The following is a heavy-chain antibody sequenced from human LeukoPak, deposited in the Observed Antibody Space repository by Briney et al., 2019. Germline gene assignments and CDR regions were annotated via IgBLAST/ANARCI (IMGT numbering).Heavy chain of an antibody. CDR3: AKDRSYSSGWFFDY. V-gene: IGHV3-23*01. D-gene: IGHD6-19*01. J-gene: IGHJ4*02. CDR1: GFTFSSYA. Sequence: GGSLRLSCAASGFTFSSYAMIWVRQAPGKGLEWVSALSGSGGSTYYADSVKGRFTISRDNSKNTLYLQMNSLRAEDTAVCYCAKDRSYSSGWFFDYWGQGTLVTVSS. CDR2: LSGSGGST.